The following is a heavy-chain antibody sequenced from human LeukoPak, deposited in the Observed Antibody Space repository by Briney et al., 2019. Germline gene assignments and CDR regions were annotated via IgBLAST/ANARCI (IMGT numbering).Heavy chain of an antibody. V-gene: IGHV3-11*01. CDR3: AREYYYGSGSLLPPYFDY. Sequence: PGGSLRLSCAASGYTFSDYYMSWIRQAPGKGLEWVSYISSSGSTIYYADSVKGRFTISRDNAKNSLYLQMNSLRADDTAVYYCAREYYYGSGSLLPPYFDYWGQGTLVTVSS. CDR2: ISSSGSTI. J-gene: IGHJ4*02. D-gene: IGHD3-10*01. CDR1: GYTFSDYY.